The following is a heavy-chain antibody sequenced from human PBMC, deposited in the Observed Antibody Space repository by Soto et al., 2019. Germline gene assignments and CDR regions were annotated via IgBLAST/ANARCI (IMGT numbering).Heavy chain of an antibody. CDR1: GFTFSSHA. CDR2: LSDSGDSI. V-gene: IGHV3-23*01. Sequence: GSLRLSCTAPGFTFSSHAMTWVRQAPGKGLEWVSGLSDSGDSIYYADSVKGRFTIYRDNSMNTLYLQMNTLRVEDTAVYYCAKVSSSWYAGFFDLWGQGTLVTVSS. CDR3: AKVSSSWYAGFFDL. D-gene: IGHD6-13*01. J-gene: IGHJ4*02.